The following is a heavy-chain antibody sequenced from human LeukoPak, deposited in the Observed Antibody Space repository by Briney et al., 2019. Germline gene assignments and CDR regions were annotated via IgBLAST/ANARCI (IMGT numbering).Heavy chain of an antibody. CDR1: GFTFSSYV. CDR3: AIRGIPVSH. CDR2: ISGSGCSK. J-gene: IGHJ4*02. D-gene: IGHD3-16*01. Sequence: PGGSLRLSCAASGFTFSSYVMSWVRQAPGKGLEWVSVISGSGCSKYYADSVKGRFTISRDNSKNTVYLQMNRLRAEDTALYYCAIRGIPVSHWGQGALVTVSS. V-gene: IGHV3-23*01.